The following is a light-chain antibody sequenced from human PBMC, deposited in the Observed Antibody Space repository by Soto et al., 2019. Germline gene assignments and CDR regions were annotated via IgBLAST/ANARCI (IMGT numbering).Light chain of an antibody. Sequence: QSALTQPASVSGSPGPSLTISCTGTSSDVGGYNYVSWYQQHPGKAPQLMISDVSNRPSGASNRFAGSKSGNTASLTISGLYAEDEYDYYCSSYTGSSVVVVGGGTKLTVL. CDR1: SSDVGGYNY. CDR3: SSYTGSSVVV. V-gene: IGLV2-14*01. J-gene: IGLJ2*01. CDR2: DVS.